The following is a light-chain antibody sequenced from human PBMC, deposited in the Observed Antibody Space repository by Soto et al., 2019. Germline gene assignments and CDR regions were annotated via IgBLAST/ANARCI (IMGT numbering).Light chain of an antibody. Sequence: VSPGERATLSCRASQSVDSNLAWYQQKPGQPPRLLIYDASTRATGIPARISGSGSGTEFTLTISSLQSEDFAVYYCQQYNNWRTFGQGTKVDIK. CDR2: DAS. V-gene: IGKV3-15*01. CDR3: QQYNNWRT. CDR1: QSVDSN. J-gene: IGKJ1*01.